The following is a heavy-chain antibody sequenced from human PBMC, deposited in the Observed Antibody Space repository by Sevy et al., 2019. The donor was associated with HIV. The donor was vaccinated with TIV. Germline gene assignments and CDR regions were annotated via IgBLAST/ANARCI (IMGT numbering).Heavy chain of an antibody. CDR3: ERDSTTRPRVLDY. CDR1: GGSISSYF. D-gene: IGHD1-1*01. V-gene: IGHV4-59*01. CDR2: IYFTGNT. J-gene: IGHJ4*02. Sequence: SETLSLTCSVSGGSISSYFWTWVRQSPGKGLEWIANIYFTGNTDYSPSLKSRVTLSLDTSKSQFSLTLKSVTAADTGIYFGERDSTTRPRVLDYWGQGTLVTVSS.